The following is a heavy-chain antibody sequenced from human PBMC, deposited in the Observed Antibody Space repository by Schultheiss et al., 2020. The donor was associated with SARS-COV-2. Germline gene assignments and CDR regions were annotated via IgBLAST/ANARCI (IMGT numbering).Heavy chain of an antibody. Sequence: GSLRLSCTVSGGSISSYYWSWIRQPAGKGLEWIGRIYTSGSTNYNPSLKSRVTMSVDTSKNQFSLKLSSVTAADTAVYYCARDGRYNWDGGAFDIWGQGTMVTVSS. CDR1: GGSISSYY. V-gene: IGHV4-4*07. CDR2: IYTSGST. D-gene: IGHD1-1*01. J-gene: IGHJ3*02. CDR3: ARDGRYNWDGGAFDI.